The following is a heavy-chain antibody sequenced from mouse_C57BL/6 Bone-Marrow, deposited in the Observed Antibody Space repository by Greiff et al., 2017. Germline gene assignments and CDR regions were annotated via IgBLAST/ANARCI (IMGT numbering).Heavy chain of an antibody. J-gene: IGHJ1*03. CDR1: GYTFTSYW. CDR2: IDPNSGGT. V-gene: IGHV1-72*01. Sequence: QVQLKQPGAELVKPGASVKLSCKASGYTFTSYWMHWVTQRPGRGLEWIGRIDPNSGGTKYNEKFKSKATLPVDKPSSTAYMQLSSLTSEDSSVYYCAREFHYYGSSHWYFDVWGTGTTVTVSS. D-gene: IGHD1-1*01. CDR3: AREFHYYGSSHWYFDV.